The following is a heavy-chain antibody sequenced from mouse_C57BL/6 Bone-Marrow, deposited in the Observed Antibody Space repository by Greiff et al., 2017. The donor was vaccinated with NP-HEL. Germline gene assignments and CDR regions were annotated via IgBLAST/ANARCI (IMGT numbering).Heavy chain of an antibody. CDR1: GYTFTDYY. D-gene: IGHD2-3*01. V-gene: IGHV1-76*01. CDR3: VLDGYYLYYYAMDY. CDR2: IYPGSGNT. Sequence: QLQRVESGAELVRPGASVKLSCKASGYTFTDYYINWVKQRPGQGLEWIARIYPGSGNTYYNEKFKGKATLTAEKSSSTAYMQLSSLTSEDSAVYFCVLDGYYLYYYAMDYWGQGTSVTVSS. J-gene: IGHJ4*01.